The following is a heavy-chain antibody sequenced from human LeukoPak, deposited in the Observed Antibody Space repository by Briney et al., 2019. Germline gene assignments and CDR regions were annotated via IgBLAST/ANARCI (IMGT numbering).Heavy chain of an antibody. V-gene: IGHV3-9*03. CDR2: ISWNSNSI. J-gene: IGHJ6*04. CDR1: GFAFDDYV. Sequence: PGGSLRLSCAASGFAFDDYVVHWVRQAPGKGLEWVSSISWNSNSIGYADSVKGRFTISRDNTKNSLYLQMNSLRPEDMAFYYCAKDSSGNGYMDVWGKGTTVTVSA. CDR3: AKDSSGNGYMDV. D-gene: IGHD3-10*01.